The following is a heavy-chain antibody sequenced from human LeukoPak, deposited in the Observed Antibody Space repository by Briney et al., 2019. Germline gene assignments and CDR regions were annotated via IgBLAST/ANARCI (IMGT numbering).Heavy chain of an antibody. Sequence: GRSLRLSCTTSGFTFGDYAMSWVRQAPGKGLEWVGYIRSKTYGGTTEYAASVKGRFTISRDDSKSIAYLQMNSLKTEDTAVYYCTGVGNGAVAGTVDYWGQGTLVTVSS. D-gene: IGHD6-19*01. CDR3: TGVGNGAVAGTVDY. CDR1: GFTFGDYA. CDR2: IRSKTYGGTT. V-gene: IGHV3-49*04. J-gene: IGHJ4*02.